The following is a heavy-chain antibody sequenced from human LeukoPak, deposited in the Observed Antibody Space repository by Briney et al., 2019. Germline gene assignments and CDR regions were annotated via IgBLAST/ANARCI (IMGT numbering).Heavy chain of an antibody. D-gene: IGHD3-10*01. CDR2: ITTSSTYI. V-gene: IGHV3-21*01. J-gene: IGHJ3*02. CDR1: GFTFSSYW. Sequence: GGSLRLSCAGSGFTFSSYWMNWVRQAPGKGLEWVSSITTSSTYIFYADSVKGRFTISRDNAKTSLYLQMNSLRAEDTAVYYCAREGAGSFDDAFDIWGQGTMVTVSS. CDR3: AREGAGSFDDAFDI.